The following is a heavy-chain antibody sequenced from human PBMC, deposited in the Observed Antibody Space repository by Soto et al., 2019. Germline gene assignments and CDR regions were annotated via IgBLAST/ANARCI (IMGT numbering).Heavy chain of an antibody. CDR3: AKTPWRGGCSGGSCYGYFDY. J-gene: IGHJ4*02. Sequence: GGSLRLSCAASGFTFSSYGMHWVRQAPGKGLEWVAVISYDESNKYYADSVKGRFTISRDNSKNTLYLQMNSLRAEDTAVYYCAKTPWRGGCSGGSCYGYFDYWGQGTLVTVSS. CDR1: GFTFSSYG. CDR2: ISYDESNK. D-gene: IGHD2-15*01. V-gene: IGHV3-30*18.